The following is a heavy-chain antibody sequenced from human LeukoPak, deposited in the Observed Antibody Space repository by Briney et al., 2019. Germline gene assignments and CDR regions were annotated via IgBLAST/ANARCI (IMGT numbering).Heavy chain of an antibody. Sequence: GGSLRLSCAASGFTFSSYSMNWVRQAPGKGLEWVSSISSSSSYIYYSDSVKGRFTISRDNAKNSLYLQMNSLRAEDTAVYYCARDDEAQSLADYWGQGTLVTVSS. J-gene: IGHJ4*02. CDR2: ISSSSSYI. V-gene: IGHV3-21*01. D-gene: IGHD3-16*01. CDR1: GFTFSSYS. CDR3: ARDDEAQSLADY.